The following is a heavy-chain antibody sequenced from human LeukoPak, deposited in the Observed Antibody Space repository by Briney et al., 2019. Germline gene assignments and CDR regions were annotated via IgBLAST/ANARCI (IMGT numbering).Heavy chain of an antibody. V-gene: IGHV3-23*01. CDR1: GFTFSSYT. Sequence: GGSLRLSCAASGFTFSSYTMSWVRQAPGKGLEWVSTITTSDGNTYYADSVKGRFTVSRDNSKNTVYLQMSSLRAEDTALYYCARSVPDYTRFDYWGQGALVTVSS. CDR2: ITTSDGNT. D-gene: IGHD4-11*01. J-gene: IGHJ4*02. CDR3: ARSVPDYTRFDY.